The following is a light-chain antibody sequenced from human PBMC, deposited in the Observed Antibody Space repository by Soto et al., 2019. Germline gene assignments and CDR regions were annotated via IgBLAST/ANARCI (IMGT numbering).Light chain of an antibody. CDR3: QQSNSYSWT. CDR2: DAS. CDR1: QTITGW. J-gene: IGKJ5*01. Sequence: DVQMTQWPATLSGSVGARGTINRRASQTITGWMAWYQQTTGKAPKLLMYDASTLESGVPSSFSGSRSGTEFTLTLSRLQPDDCATYYSQQSNSYSWTVGPRTRL. V-gene: IGKV1-5*01.